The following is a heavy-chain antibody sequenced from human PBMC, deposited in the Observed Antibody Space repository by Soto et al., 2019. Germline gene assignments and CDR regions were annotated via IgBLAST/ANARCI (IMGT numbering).Heavy chain of an antibody. Sequence: QVQLVESGGGVVQPGRSLRLSCAASGFTFSSYGMHWVRQAPGKGLEWVAVISYDGSNKYYADSVKGRFTISRDNSKNTLYLQMNRLRAEDTAVYYCASEDHYGSGSYYNSPGYWGQGTLVTVSS. CDR1: GFTFSSYG. J-gene: IGHJ4*02. D-gene: IGHD3-10*01. CDR2: ISYDGSNK. V-gene: IGHV3-30*03. CDR3: ASEDHYGSGSYYNSPGY.